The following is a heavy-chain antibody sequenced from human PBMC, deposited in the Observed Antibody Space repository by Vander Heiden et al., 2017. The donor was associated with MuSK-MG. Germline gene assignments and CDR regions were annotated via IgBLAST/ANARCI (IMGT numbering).Heavy chain of an antibody. V-gene: IGHV3-48*02. CDR3: ASEWIAVAGTYSLVHFTP. CDR2: ISSSSSTI. J-gene: IGHJ4*02. Sequence: EVQLVESGGGLVQPGGSLRLSCAASGFTFSSYSMNWVRQAPGKGLEWVSYISSSSSTIYYADSVKGRFTISRDNAKNSLYLQMNSLRDEDTAVYYCASEWIAVAGTYSLVHFTPWGQGTLVTVSS. D-gene: IGHD6-19*01. CDR1: GFTFSSYS.